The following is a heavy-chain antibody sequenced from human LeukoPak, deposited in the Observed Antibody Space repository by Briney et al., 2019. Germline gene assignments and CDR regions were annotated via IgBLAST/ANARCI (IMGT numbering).Heavy chain of an antibody. CDR3: ARASGYYDSSGYENFDY. V-gene: IGHV3-11*06. CDR1: GFTFSDYY. D-gene: IGHD3-22*01. Sequence: GGSLRLSCAASGFTFSDYYMSWIRQAPGKGLEWVSYISSSSSYTNYADSVKGRFTISRDNAKNSLYLQMNSLRAEDTAVYYCARASGYYDSSGYENFDYWGQGTLVTVSS. CDR2: ISSSSSYT. J-gene: IGHJ4*02.